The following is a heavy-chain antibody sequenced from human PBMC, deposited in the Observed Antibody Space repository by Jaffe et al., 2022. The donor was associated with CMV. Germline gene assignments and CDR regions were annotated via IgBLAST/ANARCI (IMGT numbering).Heavy chain of an antibody. D-gene: IGHD5-12*01. CDR1: GGSFSGYY. V-gene: IGHV4-34*01. CDR3: ATRIIVARGRGFDI. Sequence: QVQLQHWGAGLLKPSETLSLTCAVYGGSFSGYYWSWVRQPPGKGLEWIGEFNHHGDTNYNPSLKSRVTILGDTSKKEFSLKLSSVTAADTAVYYCATRIIVARGRGFDIWDEGTLVTVSS. CDR2: FNHHGDT. J-gene: IGHJ3*02.